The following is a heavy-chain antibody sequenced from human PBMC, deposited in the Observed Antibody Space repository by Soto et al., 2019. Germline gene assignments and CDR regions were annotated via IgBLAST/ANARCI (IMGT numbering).Heavy chain of an antibody. CDR1: GFTFSSYG. CDR2: IWFDGSNK. CDR3: ARASGPFDY. Sequence: QVQLVESGGGVVQPGRSLRLSCAASGFTFSSYGMHWVRQAPGKGLEWVAVIWFDGSNKDYADSVKGRFTISRDNSKNTLYLQMNSLRAEDTALYYCARASGPFDYWGQGTLVTVSS. J-gene: IGHJ4*02. V-gene: IGHV3-33*01.